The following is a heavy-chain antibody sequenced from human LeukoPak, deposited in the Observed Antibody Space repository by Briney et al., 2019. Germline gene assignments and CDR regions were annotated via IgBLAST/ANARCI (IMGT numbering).Heavy chain of an antibody. CDR1: GYTFTSNY. D-gene: IGHD6-13*01. V-gene: IGHV1-46*01. CDR2: INPSGGST. CDR3: AATTRPSGRIAAAGTREEDYFDY. J-gene: IGHJ4*02. Sequence: ASVKVSCKASGYTFTSNYMHWVRQAPGQGLEWMGIINPSGGSTSYAQKFQGRVTMTRDTSTSTVYMELSSLRSEDTAVYYCAATTRPSGRIAAAGTREEDYFDYWGQGTLVTVSS.